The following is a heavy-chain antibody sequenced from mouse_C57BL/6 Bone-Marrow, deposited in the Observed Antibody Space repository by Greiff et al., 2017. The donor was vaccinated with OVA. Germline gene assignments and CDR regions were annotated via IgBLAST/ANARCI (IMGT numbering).Heavy chain of an antibody. CDR3: HYYGSSAFDY. CDR1: GYAFSSSW. J-gene: IGHJ2*01. CDR2: IYPGDGDT. Sequence: VKLMESGPELVKPGASVKISCKASGYAFSSSWMNWVKQRPGKGLEWIGRIYPGDGDTNYNGKFKGKATLTADKSSSTAYMQLSSLTSEDSAVYFCHYYGSSAFDYWGQGTTLTVSS. D-gene: IGHD1-1*01. V-gene: IGHV1-82*01.